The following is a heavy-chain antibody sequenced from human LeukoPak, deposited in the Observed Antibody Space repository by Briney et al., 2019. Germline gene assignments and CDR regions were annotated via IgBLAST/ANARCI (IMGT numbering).Heavy chain of an antibody. Sequence: PSETLSLTCAVYGGSFSGYYWSWIRQPPGKGLEWIGEINHSGSTNYNPSLKSRVTISVDTSKNQFSLKLSSVTAPDTAVYYCARTTYYYDSSGYFTFDYWGQGTLVTVSS. D-gene: IGHD3-22*01. V-gene: IGHV4-34*01. CDR2: INHSGST. J-gene: IGHJ4*02. CDR1: GGSFSGYY. CDR3: ARTTYYYDSSGYFTFDY.